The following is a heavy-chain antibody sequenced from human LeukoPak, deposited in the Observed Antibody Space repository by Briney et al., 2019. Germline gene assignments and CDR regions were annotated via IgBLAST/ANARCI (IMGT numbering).Heavy chain of an antibody. CDR1: GYTFTDHT. CDR3: ARRYDSRGPVTFDF. V-gene: IGHV1-2*02. CDR2: INPNIGTT. D-gene: IGHD3-22*01. Sequence: ASVKVSCEASGYTFTDHTIHWVRPAPGQGLEWMGWINPNIGTTNYAKRFQGRLTVTSDTSINTTFMELSSLNPDDTAVFYCARRYDSRGPVTFDFWGQGTLVTVSS. J-gene: IGHJ3*01.